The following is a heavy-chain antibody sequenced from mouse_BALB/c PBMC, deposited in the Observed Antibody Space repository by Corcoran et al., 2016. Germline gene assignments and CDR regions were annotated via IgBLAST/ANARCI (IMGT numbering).Heavy chain of an antibody. CDR3: AREGTTASFDY. Sequence: QIQLVQSGPELKKPGETVKISCKASGHTLTNYGMNWVKQDPGKGLKWMGWINTYTGEPTYADDFKGRFAFSLATSASTAYLQSNNLKNEDMATYFCAREGTTASFDYWGQGSTLTVSS. J-gene: IGHJ2*01. CDR2: INTYTGEP. CDR1: GHTLTNYG. V-gene: IGHV9-1*02. D-gene: IGHD1-2*01.